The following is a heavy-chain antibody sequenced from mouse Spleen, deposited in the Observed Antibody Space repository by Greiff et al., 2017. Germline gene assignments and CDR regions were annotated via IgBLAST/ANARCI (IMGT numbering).Heavy chain of an antibody. Sequence: EVKLMESGGGLVKPGGSLKLSCAASGFTFSSYAMSWVRQTPEKRLEWVASISSGGSTYYPDSVKGRFTISRDNARNILYLQMSSLRSEDTAMYYCARERGKTLLRTYYFDYWGQGTTLTVSS. J-gene: IGHJ2*01. D-gene: IGHD1-1*01. CDR2: ISSGGST. V-gene: IGHV5-6-5*01. CDR3: ARERGKTLLRTYYFDY. CDR1: GFTFSSYA.